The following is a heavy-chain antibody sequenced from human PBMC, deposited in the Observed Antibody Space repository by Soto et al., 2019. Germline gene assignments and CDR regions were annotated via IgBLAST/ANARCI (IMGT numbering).Heavy chain of an antibody. Sequence: EVQLVESGGGLVQPGGSLRLSCAASGFTLSSFWMSWVRQAPGKGLEWVASIKEDGSEKTYVDSVKGRFSISRDTAKNALYLQMNSLRAEDAAVYYCASYRTMGCWGQGTPVTVPS. CDR1: GFTLSSFW. CDR2: IKEDGSEK. D-gene: IGHD1-26*01. CDR3: ASYRTMGC. V-gene: IGHV3-7*03. J-gene: IGHJ4*02.